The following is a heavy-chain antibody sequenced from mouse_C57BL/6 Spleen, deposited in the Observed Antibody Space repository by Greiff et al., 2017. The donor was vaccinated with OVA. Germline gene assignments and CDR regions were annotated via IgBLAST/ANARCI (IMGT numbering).Heavy chain of an antibody. Sequence: EVQLQESGPGLVKPSQSLSLTCSVTGYSITSGYYWNWIRQFPGNKLEWMGYISYDGSNNYNPSLKNRISITRATSKNQFFLKLNSVTTEDTATYYCASTKGATVVATRYFDVWGTGTTVTVSS. V-gene: IGHV3-6*01. J-gene: IGHJ1*03. CDR2: ISYDGSN. CDR3: ASTKGATVVATRYFDV. D-gene: IGHD1-1*01. CDR1: GYSITSGYY.